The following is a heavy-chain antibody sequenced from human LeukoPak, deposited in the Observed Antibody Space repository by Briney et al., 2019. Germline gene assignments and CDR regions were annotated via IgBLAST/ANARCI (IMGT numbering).Heavy chain of an antibody. CDR1: GGTFSSYA. J-gene: IGHJ4*02. Sequence: GASVKVSCKASGGTFSSYAISWVRQAPGQGLEWMGGIIPIFGTANYAQKFQGRVTITADESTSTAYMELSSLRSEDTAVYYCARAPFRGSYDLAPDWGQGTLVTVSS. D-gene: IGHD1-26*01. V-gene: IGHV1-69*13. CDR3: ARAPFRGSYDLAPD. CDR2: IIPIFGTA.